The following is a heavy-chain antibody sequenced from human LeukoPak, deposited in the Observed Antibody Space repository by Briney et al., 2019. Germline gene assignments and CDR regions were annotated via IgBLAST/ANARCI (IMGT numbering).Heavy chain of an antibody. V-gene: IGHV3-30-3*01. J-gene: IGHJ4*02. Sequence: GGSLRLSCAASGFTFSSYAMHWVRQAPGKGLEWVAVISYDGSNKYYADSVKGRFTISRDNSKNTLYLQMNSLRAEDTAVYYCARRGHGYGSPFDYWGQGTLVTVSS. CDR3: ARRGHGYGSPFDY. CDR2: ISYDGSNK. D-gene: IGHD5-18*01. CDR1: GFTFSSYA.